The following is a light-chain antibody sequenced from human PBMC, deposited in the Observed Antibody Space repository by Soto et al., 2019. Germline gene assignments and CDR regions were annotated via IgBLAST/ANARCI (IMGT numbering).Light chain of an antibody. J-gene: IGKJ5*01. CDR2: DAS. V-gene: IGKV3-11*01. Sequence: EIVLTQSPATLSLSPGERATLSCRASQSVSGCLAWYQQKPGQAPRLLIYDASNRATGIPARFSGSGSGTDFTLTISSLEPEDFAVYYCQQYGSSPPITFGQGTRLEIK. CDR3: QQYGSSPPIT. CDR1: QSVSGC.